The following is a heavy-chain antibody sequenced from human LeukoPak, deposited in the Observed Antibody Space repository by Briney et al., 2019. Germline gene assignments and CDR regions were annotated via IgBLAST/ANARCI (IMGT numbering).Heavy chain of an antibody. J-gene: IGHJ4*02. D-gene: IGHD3-10*01. CDR1: GFTFDDYA. CDR2: ISWNSGSI. Sequence: PGGSLRLSCAASGFTFDDYAMHWVRQAPGKGLEWVSGISWNSGSIGYADSVKGRFTISRDNAKNSLYLQMNSLRAEDTALYYCAKDPAYYYGSGSSSPAFDYWGQGTLVTVSS. CDR3: AKDPAYYYGSGSSSPAFDY. V-gene: IGHV3-9*01.